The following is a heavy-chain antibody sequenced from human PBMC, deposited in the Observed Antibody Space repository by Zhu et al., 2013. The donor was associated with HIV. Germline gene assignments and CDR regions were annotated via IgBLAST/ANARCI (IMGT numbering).Heavy chain of an antibody. CDR1: GYSFTNYG. CDR3: ARDWATSRAVVTAIPHFDY. V-gene: IGHV1-18*01. J-gene: IGHJ4*02. CDR2: ISAYNGNT. D-gene: IGHD2-21*02. Sequence: QVQLVQSGAXVKKPGASVKVSCKASGYSFTNYGISWVRQAPGQGLEWMGWISAYNGNTKYAQQLQGRVTLTKDTSTSTAYMELRSLRSDDTAMYYCARDWATSRAVVTAIPHFDYWGRGTLVTVSS.